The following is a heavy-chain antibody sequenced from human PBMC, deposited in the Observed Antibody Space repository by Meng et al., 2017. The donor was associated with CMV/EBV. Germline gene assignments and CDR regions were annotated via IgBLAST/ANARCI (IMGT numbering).Heavy chain of an antibody. CDR1: GGSFSGYY. CDR3: ARDRIRYCSSTSCYSDWFDP. Sequence: SETLSLTCAVYGGSFSGYYWSWIRQPPGKGLEWIGEINHSGSTNYNPSLKSRVTISVDTSKNQFPLKLSSVTAADTAVYYCARDRIRYCSSTSCYSDWFDPWGQGTLVTVSS. D-gene: IGHD2-2*01. V-gene: IGHV4-34*01. J-gene: IGHJ5*02. CDR2: INHSGST.